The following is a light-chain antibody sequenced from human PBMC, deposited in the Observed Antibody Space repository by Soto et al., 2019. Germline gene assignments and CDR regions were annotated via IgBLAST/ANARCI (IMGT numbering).Light chain of an antibody. CDR2: DAS. Sequence: ENVLTQSPGTLSLSPGERATLSCRASQSVSGSYLAWYQQKPGQAPRLLIYDASFRATGIPDRFSGSGSGTDFTLTISRLESEDFAVYYCQQYGNSPITFGQGTKVDIK. J-gene: IGKJ1*01. V-gene: IGKV3-20*01. CDR1: QSVSGSY. CDR3: QQYGNSPIT.